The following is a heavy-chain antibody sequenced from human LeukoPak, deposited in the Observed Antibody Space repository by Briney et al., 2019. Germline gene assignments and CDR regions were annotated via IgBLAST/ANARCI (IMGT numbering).Heavy chain of an antibody. V-gene: IGHV1-69*05. D-gene: IGHD3-10*01. Sequence: ASVKVSCKASGGTFSSYAISWVRQAPGQGLEWMGGIIPIFGTANYAQKFQGRVTITTDESTSTAYMELSSLRSEDTAVYYCAKEFGNYGSGPQDYWGQGTLVTVSS. CDR1: GGTFSSYA. J-gene: IGHJ4*02. CDR2: IIPIFGTA. CDR3: AKEFGNYGSGPQDY.